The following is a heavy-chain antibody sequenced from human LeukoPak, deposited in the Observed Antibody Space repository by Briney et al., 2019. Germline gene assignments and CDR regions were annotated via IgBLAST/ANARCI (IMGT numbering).Heavy chain of an antibody. CDR2: IYYSGST. D-gene: IGHD3-3*01. CDR3: ARWYYDFWSGYHHYFDY. CDR1: GGSISSGDYY. Sequence: PSQTLSLTXTVSGGSISSGDYYWSWIRQPPGKGLEWIGYIYYSGSTYYNPSLKSRVTISVDTSKNQFSLKLSSVTAADTAVYYCARWYYDFWSGYHHYFDYWGQGTLVTVSS. J-gene: IGHJ4*02. V-gene: IGHV4-30-4*08.